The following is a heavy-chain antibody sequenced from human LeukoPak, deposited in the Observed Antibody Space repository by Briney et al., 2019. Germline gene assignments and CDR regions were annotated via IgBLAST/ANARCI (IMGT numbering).Heavy chain of an antibody. V-gene: IGHV1-69*13. CDR3: AREGYYYDSSGYYYGGNYFDY. CDR2: IIPIFGTA. D-gene: IGHD3-22*01. CDR1: GGTFSSYA. J-gene: IGHJ4*02. Sequence: SVRVSCKASGGTFSSYAISWVRQAPGQGLEWMGGIIPIFGTANYAQKFQGRVTITADESTSTAYMELSSLRSEDTAVYYCAREGYYYDSSGYYYGGNYFDYWGQGTLVTVSS.